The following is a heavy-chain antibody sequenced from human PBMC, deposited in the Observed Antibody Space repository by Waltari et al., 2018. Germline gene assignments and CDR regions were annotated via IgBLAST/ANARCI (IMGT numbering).Heavy chain of an antibody. CDR1: GYTLTGLS. CDR3: HLIGRDIVLAGAIPSYYSYMAV. Sequence: QVQVVQSGAEVKKPGTSVKVSCQVSGYTLTGLSIPWGRQVLGKGPEWMGRFDSKDDEVMYAQTFQGRVTMTEDTSIDTAFMEMTSLTSEDTAMHYCHLIGRDIVLAGAIPSYYSYMAVWGRGTTVTVSS. CDR2: FDSKDDEV. V-gene: IGHV1-24*01. J-gene: IGHJ6*03. D-gene: IGHD2-15*01.